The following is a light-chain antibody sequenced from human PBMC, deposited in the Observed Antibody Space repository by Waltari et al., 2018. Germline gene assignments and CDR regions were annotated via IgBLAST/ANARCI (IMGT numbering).Light chain of an antibody. J-gene: IGLJ3*02. V-gene: IGLV2-14*03. CDR2: YVT. Sequence: QSALTQPASVSGSPGQSIIISCTGTRGDIGAFDYVSLYQQHPGKAPKVILYYVTNRPSGVSNRFSGSKSGNTASLTISGLQAEDEADYYCSSYTISRTWVFGGGTNLTVL. CDR3: SSYTISRTWV. CDR1: RGDIGAFDY.